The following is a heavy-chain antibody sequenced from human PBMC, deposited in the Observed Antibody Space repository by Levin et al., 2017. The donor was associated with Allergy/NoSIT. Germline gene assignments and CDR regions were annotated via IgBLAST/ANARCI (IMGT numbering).Heavy chain of an antibody. CDR1: GFTVRPTY. Sequence: LKLSCAASGFTVRPTYLSWVRQAPGKGLEWVSIIYSSGSTYYADSVQGRFTLSRAPSQNTMDLQMNSLRAEDTAVDYCETTVNSNWQNDDWGQGTLGNGSS. CDR2: IYSSGST. J-gene: IGHJ4*02. D-gene: IGHD6-13*01. V-gene: IGHV3-53*01. CDR3: ETTVNSNWQNDD.